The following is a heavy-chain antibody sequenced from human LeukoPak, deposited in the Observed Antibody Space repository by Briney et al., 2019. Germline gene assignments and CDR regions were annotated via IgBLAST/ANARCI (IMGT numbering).Heavy chain of an antibody. CDR2: INPNSGGT. CDR3: AKEPYDSGSFRADYYYMDV. Sequence: ASVKVSCKASGYTFTGYYMHWVRQAPGQGLEWMGWINPNSGGTNYAQKFQGRVTVTRDTSISTAYMELSRLRSDDTAVYYCAKEPYDSGSFRADYYYMDVWGKGTTVTIS. D-gene: IGHD3-10*01. CDR1: GYTFTGYY. V-gene: IGHV1-2*02. J-gene: IGHJ6*03.